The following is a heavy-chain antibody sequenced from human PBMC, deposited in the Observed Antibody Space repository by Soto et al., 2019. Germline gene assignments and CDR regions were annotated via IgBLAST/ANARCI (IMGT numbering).Heavy chain of an antibody. J-gene: IGHJ4*02. D-gene: IGHD5-12*01. Sequence: QVQLVQSGAEVKKPGSSVKVSCKASGGTFSTYDICWVRQAPGQGLEWMGGIIPLFGTANYAQKFPGRATIIADESPRTAYRELRRLRSEETAVYYCAINEGTDGYKFADWGLGTLVTVSA. V-gene: IGHV1-69*01. CDR2: IIPLFGTA. CDR3: AINEGTDGYKFAD. CDR1: GGTFSTYD.